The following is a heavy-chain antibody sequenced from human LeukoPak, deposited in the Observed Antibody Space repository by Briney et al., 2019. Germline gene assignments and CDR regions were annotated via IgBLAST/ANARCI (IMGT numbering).Heavy chain of an antibody. V-gene: IGHV1-24*01. J-gene: IGHJ5*02. CDR3: ATAPYQLLLDWFDP. Sequence: GASVKVSCKVSGYTLTELSMHWVRQAPGKGLEWMGGFDPEDGETIYAQKFQGRVTMTEDTSTDTAYMELSSLRSEDTAVYYCATAPYQLLLDWFDPWGQGTLVTVSS. CDR2: FDPEDGET. CDR1: GYTLTELS. D-gene: IGHD2-2*01.